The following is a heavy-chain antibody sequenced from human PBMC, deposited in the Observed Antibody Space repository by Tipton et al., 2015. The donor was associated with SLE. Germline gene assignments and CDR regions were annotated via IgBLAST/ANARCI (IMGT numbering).Heavy chain of an antibody. D-gene: IGHD3-16*01. CDR1: GGSISSSSYY. J-gene: IGHJ4*02. CDR3: ARLGGSYLDY. V-gene: IGHV4-39*01. Sequence: TLSLTCTVSGGSISSSSYYWGWIRQPPGKGLEWIGSIYYSGSTYYNPSLKSRVTLSVDMSKNQFSLKLSSVTAADTAAYCCARLGGSYLDYWGQGTLVTVSS. CDR2: IYYSGST.